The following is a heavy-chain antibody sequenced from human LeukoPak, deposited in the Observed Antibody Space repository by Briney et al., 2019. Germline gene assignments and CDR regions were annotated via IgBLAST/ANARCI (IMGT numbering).Heavy chain of an antibody. Sequence: GGSLRLSCAASGFTFQNYAMAWVRQTPGKGLEWVSSINGGGGGTNYVHSVKGRFTVSRDNANDTLYLQMNGLTAADTAFYYCAKVRGVGTHIWLLPWDLWGQGTLVSVSS. D-gene: IGHD2-21*02. CDR2: INGGGGGT. CDR3: AKVRGVGTHIWLLPWDL. J-gene: IGHJ1*01. V-gene: IGHV3-23*01. CDR1: GFTFQNYA.